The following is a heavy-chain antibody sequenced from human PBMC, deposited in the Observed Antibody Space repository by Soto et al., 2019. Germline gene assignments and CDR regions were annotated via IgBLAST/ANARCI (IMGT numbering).Heavy chain of an antibody. CDR2: ISGYKVNT. V-gene: IGHV1-18*01. CDR3: ARDYRDWYYYYRMDV. J-gene: IGHJ6*02. CDR1: GYTFTNYG. D-gene: IGHD3-16*02. Sequence: QVQLVQSGAEVKKPGASVMVSCKASGYTFTNYGVSWVLQAPGRGLEWMGWISGYKVNTNYAQKFQGRVTMTTDTSTSTPYMELRSLRSDDTAVYYCARDYRDWYYYYRMDVWGQGTTVTVSS.